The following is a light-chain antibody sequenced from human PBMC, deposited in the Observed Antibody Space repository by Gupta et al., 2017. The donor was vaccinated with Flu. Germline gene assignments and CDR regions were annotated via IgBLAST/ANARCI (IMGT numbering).Light chain of an antibody. V-gene: IGLV3-21*02. Sequence: YVLTQPSSASVAPVQTARITCGGNNIGSKSVHWYQQKPRQPPVLVVYDDNHRPSGMPERFSGSNSWNTATLTISSVEAGDEAAYYCCVWDSSSDHQGVFGGGTKLTVL. CDR2: DDN. CDR1: NIGSKS. CDR3: CVWDSSSDHQGV. J-gene: IGLJ3*02.